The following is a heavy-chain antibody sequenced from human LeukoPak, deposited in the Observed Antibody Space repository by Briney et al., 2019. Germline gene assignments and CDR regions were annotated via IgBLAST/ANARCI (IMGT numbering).Heavy chain of an antibody. D-gene: IGHD6-13*01. Sequence: PSETLSLTCTVSGGSISSYYWSWIRQPPGKGLEWIGYIYYSGSTNYNPSLKSRVTISVDTSKNQFSLKLSSVTAADTAVYYCARDRKNSSPLYYYYYMDVWGKGTTVTVSS. CDR3: ARDRKNSSPLYYYYYMDV. V-gene: IGHV4-59*01. CDR2: IYYSGST. CDR1: GGSISSYY. J-gene: IGHJ6*03.